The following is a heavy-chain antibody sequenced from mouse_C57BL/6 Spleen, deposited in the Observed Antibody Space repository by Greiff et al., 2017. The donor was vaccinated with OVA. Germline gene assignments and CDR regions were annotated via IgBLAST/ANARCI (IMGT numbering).Heavy chain of an antibody. CDR1: GYSITSGYY. CDR3: ARGRYYGSSPCYFDY. J-gene: IGHJ2*01. D-gene: IGHD1-1*01. Sequence: DVHLVESGPGLVKPSQSLSLTCSVTGYSITSGYYWNWIRQFPGNKLEWMGYISYDGSNNYNPSLKNRISITRDTSKNQFFLKLNSVTTEDTATYYCARGRYYGSSPCYFDYWGQGTTLTVSS. V-gene: IGHV3-6*01. CDR2: ISYDGSN.